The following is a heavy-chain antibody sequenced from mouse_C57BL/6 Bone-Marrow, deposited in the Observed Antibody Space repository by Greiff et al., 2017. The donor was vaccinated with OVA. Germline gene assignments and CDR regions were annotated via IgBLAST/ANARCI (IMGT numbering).Heavy chain of an antibody. CDR2: IDPANGNT. J-gene: IGHJ2*01. CDR3: TMSGSPFDY. V-gene: IGHV14-3*01. CDR1: GFNFKNSY. Sequence: EVQLQQSVAELVRPGASVKLSCTASGFNFKNSYMHWVKQRPEQGLEWIGRIDPANGNTKYAPKFTGKATLTADKSSNTAYMPLRSLTSEDSAIYYGTMSGSPFDYWGQGTTLTVSS. D-gene: IGHD4-1*01.